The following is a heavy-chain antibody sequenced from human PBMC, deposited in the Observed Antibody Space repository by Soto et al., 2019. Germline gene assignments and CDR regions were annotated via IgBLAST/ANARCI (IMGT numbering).Heavy chain of an antibody. D-gene: IGHD3-10*01. Sequence: TETLSLTCTVSGGSISSYYWSWIRQPPGKGLEWIGYIYYSGSTNYNPSLKSRVTISVDTSKNQFSLKLSSVTAADTAVYYCARLAPSPNLWFGELQDRGWFDHWGQGTLVTVS. CDR2: IYYSGST. J-gene: IGHJ5*02. V-gene: IGHV4-59*01. CDR3: ARLAPSPNLWFGELQDRGWFDH. CDR1: GGSISSYY.